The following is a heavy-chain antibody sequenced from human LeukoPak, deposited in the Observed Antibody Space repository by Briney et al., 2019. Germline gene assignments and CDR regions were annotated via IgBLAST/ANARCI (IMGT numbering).Heavy chain of an antibody. J-gene: IGHJ6*02. CDR3: ARGGGDYVYYYGMDV. D-gene: IGHD4-17*01. CDR2: IKPDGSEK. CDR1: GFTISTYW. V-gene: IGHV3-7*01. Sequence: GGSLRLSCAASGFTISTYWMTWVRQAPGKGLEWVANIKPDGSEKNYVDSVKGRFSISRDNAKNTLYLQMNSLRAEDTAVYYCARGGGDYVYYYGMDVWGQGTTVTVSS.